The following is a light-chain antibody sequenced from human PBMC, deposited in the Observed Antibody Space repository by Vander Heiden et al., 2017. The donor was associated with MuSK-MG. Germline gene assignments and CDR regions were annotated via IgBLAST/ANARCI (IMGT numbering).Light chain of an antibody. CDR1: QSLLHSNGYSY. J-gene: IGKJ5*01. Sequence: TAMTQSPLPPPVTPGEPASISCRSSQSLLHSNGYSYLDWYLQKPGQSPQLLIYLGSNRASGVPDRFSGSGSGTDFTLKISRVEAEDVGVYYCKQALQAPLTFGQGTRLEIK. CDR3: KQALQAPLT. V-gene: IGKV2-28*01. CDR2: LGS.